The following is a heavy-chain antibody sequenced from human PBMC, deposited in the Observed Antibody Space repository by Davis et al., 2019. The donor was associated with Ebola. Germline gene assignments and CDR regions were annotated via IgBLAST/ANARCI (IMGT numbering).Heavy chain of an antibody. Sequence: PGGSLRLSCAASGFTFSSYAMSWVRQAPGKGLEWVSAISGSGGSTYYADSVKGRFTISRDNSKNTLYLQMNSLRAEDTAVYYCAKTDDFWSGLPADYWGQGTLVTVSS. CDR1: GFTFSSYA. CDR2: ISGSGGST. CDR3: AKTDDFWSGLPADY. D-gene: IGHD3-3*01. V-gene: IGHV3-23*01. J-gene: IGHJ4*02.